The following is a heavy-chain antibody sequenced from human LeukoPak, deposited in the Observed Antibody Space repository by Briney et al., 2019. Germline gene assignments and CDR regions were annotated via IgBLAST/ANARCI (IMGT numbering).Heavy chain of an antibody. CDR3: ATNYGDYVHGAFDI. Sequence: GGSLRLSCGASGFTFSTYGMHWVRQAPGKGLEWVAVISYDGSNKYYADSVKGRFTISRDNSKNTLYLRMNSLRAEDTAVYYCATNYGDYVHGAFDIWGQGTMVTVSS. V-gene: IGHV3-30*03. CDR2: ISYDGSNK. D-gene: IGHD4-17*01. CDR1: GFTFSTYG. J-gene: IGHJ3*02.